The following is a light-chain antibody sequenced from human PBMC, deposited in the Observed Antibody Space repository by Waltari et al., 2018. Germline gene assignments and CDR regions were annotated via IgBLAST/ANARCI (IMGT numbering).Light chain of an antibody. Sequence: QSALTQPRSVSGSPGQSVTISCTGTTSAVGGYDFVSWYQQHPGKAPKLIIYYVSQGPSGVPDRFSCSKSGNTASLTITGLRDDDEAEYFCCSHGGFDTFWVFGGGTKVIVL. CDR1: TSAVGGYDF. J-gene: IGLJ3*02. CDR3: CSHGGFDTFWV. CDR2: YVS. V-gene: IGLV2-11*01.